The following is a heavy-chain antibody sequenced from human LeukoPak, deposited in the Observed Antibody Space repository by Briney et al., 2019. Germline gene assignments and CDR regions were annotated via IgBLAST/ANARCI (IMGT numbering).Heavy chain of an antibody. D-gene: IGHD2-8*01. Sequence: ASVKVSCKASEYTFTGYYLHWVRQAPGQGLEWMGWINPHSGDTDYAQKFQGRVTMTSDTSISTAYMELSRLRSDDTAVYYCARWGGHCTSGLCYYFDCWGQGTLVTVSS. V-gene: IGHV1-2*02. CDR2: INPHSGDT. J-gene: IGHJ4*02. CDR1: EYTFTGYY. CDR3: ARWGGHCTSGLCYYFDC.